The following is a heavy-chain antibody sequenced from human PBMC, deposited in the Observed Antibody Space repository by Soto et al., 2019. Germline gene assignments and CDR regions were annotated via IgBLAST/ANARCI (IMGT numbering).Heavy chain of an antibody. CDR2: ISISSSDR. CDR3: VRGMNPLF. CDR1: GFTLRTYT. J-gene: IGHJ4*01. V-gene: IGHV3-21*06. Sequence: PGGSLRLSCAASGFTLRTYTMNWVRQAPGKGLEWVSSISISSSDRYYADSVRGRFTISRDNAKNALYLQMNSLRADGTAVYFCVRGMNPLFGGQGTLVTVSS.